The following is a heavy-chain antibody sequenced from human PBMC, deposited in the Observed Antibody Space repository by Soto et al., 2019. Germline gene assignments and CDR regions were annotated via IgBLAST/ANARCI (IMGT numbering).Heavy chain of an antibody. CDR1: GGSISSGGYS. CDR2: IYHSGST. J-gene: IGHJ4*02. CDR3: AGGFDSAATDY. Sequence: PSETLSLTCAVSGGSISSGGYSWSWIRQPPGKGLEWIGYIYHSGSTYYNPSLKSRVTISVDRSKNQFSLKLSSVTAADTAVYYCAGGFDSAATDYWGQGTLVTVSS. D-gene: IGHD3-9*01. V-gene: IGHV4-30-2*01.